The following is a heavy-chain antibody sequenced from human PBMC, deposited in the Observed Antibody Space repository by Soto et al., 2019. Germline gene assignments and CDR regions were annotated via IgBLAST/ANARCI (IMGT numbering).Heavy chain of an antibody. D-gene: IGHD3-10*01. Sequence: GGSLRLSCAASGFTFSNAWMSWVRQAPGKGLEWVGRIKSKTDGGTTDYAAPVKGRFTISRDDSKNTLYLQMNSLKTEDTAVYYCTRGPRPISTGTGAYWGQGTQVTVSS. CDR1: GFTFSNAW. CDR2: IKSKTDGGTT. J-gene: IGHJ4*02. V-gene: IGHV3-15*01. CDR3: TRGPRPISTGTGAY.